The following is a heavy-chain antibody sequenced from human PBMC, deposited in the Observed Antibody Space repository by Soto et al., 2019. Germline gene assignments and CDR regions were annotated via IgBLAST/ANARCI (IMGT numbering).Heavy chain of an antibody. CDR2: IGNDEKTK. V-gene: IGHV3-30*18. CDR3: AKEFREVAGPWLVDR. CDR1: GAPFSTCV. D-gene: IGHD6-19*01. J-gene: IGHJ2*01. Sequence: PLSHSGAVSGAPFSTCVIHWVIPAPSKGMEWVAVIGNDEKTKFYADSVKGRFTISRDNSKNTLYLQMDSLRDEDTAIEDGAKEFREVAGPWLVDRWGRVTMVTVS.